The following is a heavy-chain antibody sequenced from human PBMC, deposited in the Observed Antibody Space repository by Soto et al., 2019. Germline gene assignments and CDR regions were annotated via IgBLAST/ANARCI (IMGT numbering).Heavy chain of an antibody. CDR1: GGSISGSY. V-gene: IGHV4-59*01. Sequence: SETLSLTCSVAGGSISGSYWSWIRQSPGKGLEWLGYVYYTGSTNYSPSLRSRVSISVDTSKNEFSLRLSSVTAADTAVYFCARSVAVPGAHIDYWGQGTQVTVPQ. CDR2: VYYTGST. J-gene: IGHJ4*02. D-gene: IGHD6-19*01. CDR3: ARSVAVPGAHIDY.